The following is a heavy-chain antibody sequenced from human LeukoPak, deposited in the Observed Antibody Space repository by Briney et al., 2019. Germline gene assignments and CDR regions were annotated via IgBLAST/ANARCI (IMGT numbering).Heavy chain of an antibody. CDR2: IYYSGGT. V-gene: IGHV4-30-4*01. D-gene: IGHD4-11*01. CDR3: ARGHDYSNYADWNWFDP. J-gene: IGHJ5*02. Sequence: SETLSLTCTVSGGSISSGDYYWSWIRQPPGKGLEWIGYIYYSGGTYYNPSLKSRVTISVDTSKNQFSLKLSSVTAADTAVYYCARGHDYSNYADWNWFDPWGQGTLVTVSS. CDR1: GGSISSGDYY.